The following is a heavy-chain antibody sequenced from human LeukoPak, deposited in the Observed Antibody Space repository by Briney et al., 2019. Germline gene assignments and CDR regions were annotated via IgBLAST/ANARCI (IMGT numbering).Heavy chain of an antibody. CDR3: TRFGDYGEY. D-gene: IGHD3-10*01. CDR1: GFTLYSYV. V-gene: IGHV3-23*01. J-gene: IGHJ4*02. Sequence: GGSLRLSCAASGFTLYSYVMSWVRQAPGKGLEWVSTISGSGGSTYYADSVKGRFTISRDNSKNTLYLQMSSPRAEDSALYYCTRFGDYGEYWGQGTLVTVSS. CDR2: ISGSGGST.